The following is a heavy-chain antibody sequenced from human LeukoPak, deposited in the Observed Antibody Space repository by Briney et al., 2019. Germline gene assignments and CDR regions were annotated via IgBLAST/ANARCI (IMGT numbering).Heavy chain of an antibody. V-gene: IGHV4-30-2*01. CDR3: ARYDYGGSDAFGI. Sequence: SQTLSLTCAVSGGSISSGGYSWSWIRQPPGKGLEWIGYIYHSGSTYYNPSLKSRVTISVDRSKNQFSLKLSSVTAADTAVYYCARYDYGGSDAFGIWGQGTMVTVSS. D-gene: IGHD4-23*01. CDR2: IYHSGST. J-gene: IGHJ3*02. CDR1: GGSISSGGYS.